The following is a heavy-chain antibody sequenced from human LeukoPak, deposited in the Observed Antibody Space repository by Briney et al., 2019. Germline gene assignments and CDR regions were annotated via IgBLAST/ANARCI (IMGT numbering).Heavy chain of an antibody. CDR3: ARVDTAMADYYYYGMDV. CDR2: IYYSGST. J-gene: IGHJ6*02. V-gene: IGHV4-59*11. Sequence: PSETLSLTCTVSGGSISSHYWSWIRQPPGKGLEWIGYIYYSGSTNYNPSLKSRVTISVDTSKNQFSLKLSSVTAADTAVYYCARVDTAMADYYYYGMDVWGQGTTVTVSS. D-gene: IGHD5-18*01. CDR1: GGSISSHY.